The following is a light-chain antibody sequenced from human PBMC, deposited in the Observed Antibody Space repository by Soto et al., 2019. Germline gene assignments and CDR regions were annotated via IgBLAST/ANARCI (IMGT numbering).Light chain of an antibody. J-gene: IGLJ1*01. CDR1: SGSVSTGHF. V-gene: IGLV8-61*01. CDR2: DTN. Sequence: QTVVTQETSFSVSPGGTVTLTCGLSSGSVSTGHFPSWYQQTPGQAPRTLIYDTNSRSSGVPDRFSGSILGTKAALTITGAQADDESDYYCVLYMGGGTYVFGVGTKLTVL. CDR3: VLYMGGGTYV.